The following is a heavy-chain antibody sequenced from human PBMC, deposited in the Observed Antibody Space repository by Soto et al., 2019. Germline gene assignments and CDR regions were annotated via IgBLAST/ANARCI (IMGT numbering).Heavy chain of an antibody. V-gene: IGHV5-51*01. CDR3: ARLGIAAAGIPYHYYGMDV. D-gene: IGHD6-13*01. CDR2: IYPGDSNT. CDR1: GYRFTSYW. Sequence: GESLKISCKGSGYRFTSYWIAWVRQMPGKGLEWMGIIYPGDSNTRYSPSFQGQVTISADKSISTAYLQWSSLKASDTAIYYCARLGIAAAGIPYHYYGMDVWGQGTTVTVS. J-gene: IGHJ6*02.